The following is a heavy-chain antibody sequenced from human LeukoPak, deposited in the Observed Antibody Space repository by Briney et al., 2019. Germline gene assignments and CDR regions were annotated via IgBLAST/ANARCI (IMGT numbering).Heavy chain of an antibody. D-gene: IGHD1-1*01. J-gene: IGHJ4*02. V-gene: IGHV3-33*03. Sequence: PGGSPRLSCAASGFTFSDYGLQWVRQGPGKRLECLSVIWSEGTIADYAESVRGRFTISRDNSKNTLYLQMNSLRAEDTAIYFCTRVGTTGTWTDYWGQGTLVTVSS. CDR3: TRVGTTGTWTDY. CDR2: IWSEGTIA. CDR1: GFTFSDYG.